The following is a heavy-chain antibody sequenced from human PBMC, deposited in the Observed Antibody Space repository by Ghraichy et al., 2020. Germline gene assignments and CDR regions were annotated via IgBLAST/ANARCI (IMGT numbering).Heavy chain of an antibody. V-gene: IGHV4-59*08. J-gene: IGHJ4*02. CDR3: VRHRGGTLGSRFDY. CDR2: IYDRGST. Sequence: GSLRLSCTVSGASISSHFWSWVRQPPGRRLEWIGYIYDRGSTKNNPSLKSRVTLSTDSSKRQVSLNLTSVTAADTGVYYCVRHRGGTLGSRFDYWGQGILVIVAS. D-gene: IGHD3-16*01. CDR1: GASISSHF.